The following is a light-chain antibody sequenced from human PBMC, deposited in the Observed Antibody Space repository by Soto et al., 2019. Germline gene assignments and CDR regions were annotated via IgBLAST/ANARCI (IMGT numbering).Light chain of an antibody. CDR2: DVS. CDR3: SSYTTSSTYV. CDR1: SSDVGSYNY. V-gene: IGLV2-14*01. J-gene: IGLJ1*01. Sequence: QSALTQPASVSGSPGQSITISCTGTSSDVGSYNYVSWYQQHPGKALKVMIYDVSNRPSGVSYRFSGSKSGNTASLTISGLQAEDEADYYCSSYTTSSTYVFGTGTKVTVL.